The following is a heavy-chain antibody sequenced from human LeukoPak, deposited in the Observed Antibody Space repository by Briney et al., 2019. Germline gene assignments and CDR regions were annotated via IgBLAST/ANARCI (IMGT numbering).Heavy chain of an antibody. CDR3: ARDLYYYDSSGYYQKLFDY. J-gene: IGHJ4*02. CDR1: GGSFSGYY. D-gene: IGHD3-22*01. CDR2: INHSGST. V-gene: IGHV4-34*01. Sequence: SETLSLTCAVYGGSFSGYYWSWIRQPPGKGLEWIGEINHSGSTNYNPSLKSRVTISVDTSKNQFSLKLSSVTAADTAVYYCARDLYYYDSSGYYQKLFDYWGQGTLVTVSS.